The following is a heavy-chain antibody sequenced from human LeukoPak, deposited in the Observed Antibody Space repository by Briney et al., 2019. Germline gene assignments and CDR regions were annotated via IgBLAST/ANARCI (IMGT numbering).Heavy chain of an antibody. D-gene: IGHD4-17*01. J-gene: IGHJ4*02. V-gene: IGHV3-11*01. CDR1: GFSFGDFY. CDR3: ARTADGEFDV. CDR2: ISGPGTTI. Sequence: PGESLRLSCAASGFSFGDFYMNWIRQAPGKALEWVAFISGPGTTIHYADSVRGRFTISRDNAKSSLSLQINSLRVEDTAIYYCARTADGEFDVWGQGTLVTVSS.